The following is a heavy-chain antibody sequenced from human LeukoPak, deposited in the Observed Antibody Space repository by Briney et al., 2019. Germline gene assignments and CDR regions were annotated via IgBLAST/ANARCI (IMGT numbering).Heavy chain of an antibody. Sequence: SVKVSCKASGDTFSSYAISWVRQAPGQGLEWMGRIIPIFGTANYAQKFQGRVTITTDESTSTAYMELSSLRSEDTAVYYCARGLRWAGTFDYWGQGTLVTVSS. D-gene: IGHD6-19*01. V-gene: IGHV1-69*05. CDR1: GDTFSSYA. J-gene: IGHJ4*02. CDR3: ARGLRWAGTFDY. CDR2: IIPIFGTA.